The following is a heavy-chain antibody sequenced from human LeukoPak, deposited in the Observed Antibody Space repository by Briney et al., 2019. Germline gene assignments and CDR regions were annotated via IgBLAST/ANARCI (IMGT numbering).Heavy chain of an antibody. D-gene: IGHD2-21*02. Sequence: GSLRLSCAASGFTFSSYAMSWVRQPPGKGLEWVSAISSSGGNTYYADSVQGRCTISRDNSKNTLYLQMNSLRAEDTAVYYCAKDFRYCGGGCVRGSPDYWGQGTPVTVSS. V-gene: IGHV3-23*01. J-gene: IGHJ4*02. CDR2: ISSSGGNT. CDR3: AKDFRYCGGGCVRGSPDY. CDR1: GFTFSSYA.